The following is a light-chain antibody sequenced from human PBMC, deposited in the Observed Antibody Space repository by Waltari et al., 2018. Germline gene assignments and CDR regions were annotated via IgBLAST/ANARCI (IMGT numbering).Light chain of an antibody. Sequence: SYVLTQPPSVSVAPGKAATITCGGTNIGSKSVHWYQQKPGQAPVLVIKYDTDRPSGIPERISGSNSGNTATLTSSRVEAGDEADYYCHVWDSSSDQQEFGGGTKLTVL. CDR3: HVWDSSSDQQE. J-gene: IGLJ2*01. V-gene: IGLV3-21*04. CDR1: NIGSKS. CDR2: YDT.